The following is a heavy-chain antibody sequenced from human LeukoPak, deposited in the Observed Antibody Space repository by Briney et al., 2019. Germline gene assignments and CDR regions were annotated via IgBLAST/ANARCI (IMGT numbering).Heavy chain of an antibody. CDR2: IYYSGST. J-gene: IGHJ6*03. CDR1: GGSISSYY. D-gene: IGHD2-2*01. CDR3: ARVVQRYCSSTSCYSYYYYYYMDV. V-gene: IGHV4-59*01. Sequence: SETLSLTCTVSGGSISSYYWSWIRQPPGKGLEWIGYIYYSGSTNYNPSLKSRVTISVDTSKNQFSLKLSSVAAADTAVYYCARVVQRYCSSTSCYSYYYYYYMDVWGKGTTVTISS.